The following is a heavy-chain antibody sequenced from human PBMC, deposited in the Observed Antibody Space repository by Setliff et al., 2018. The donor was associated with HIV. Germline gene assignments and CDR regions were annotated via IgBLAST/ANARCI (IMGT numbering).Heavy chain of an antibody. CDR1: GDSISTSNSY. CDR3: ARSLVPSGYYYGRHAFDI. CDR2: LYYGGNA. D-gene: IGHD3-22*01. Sequence: PSETLSLTCTVSGDSISTSNSYWGWVRQPPGKGREWIGSLYYGGNANYNPSFKSRVTISVDTSKNQFSLRVNSVTAADTAVYYCARSLVPSGYYYGRHAFDIWGQGTKVTVSS. J-gene: IGHJ3*02. V-gene: IGHV4-39*07.